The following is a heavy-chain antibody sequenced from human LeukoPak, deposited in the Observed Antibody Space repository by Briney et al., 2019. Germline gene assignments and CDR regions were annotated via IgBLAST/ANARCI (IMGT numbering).Heavy chain of an antibody. J-gene: IGHJ3*02. CDR3: ARDLTLGDAFDI. CDR1: GFTFSSYA. CDR2: VSYDGSNK. D-gene: IGHD3-10*01. V-gene: IGHV3-30-3*01. Sequence: PGGSLRLSCAASGFTFSSYAMHWVRQAPGKGLEWVAVVSYDGSNKYYADSVKGRFTISRDNSKNTLYLQMNSLSAEDTAVYYCARDLTLGDAFDIWGQGTMVTVSS.